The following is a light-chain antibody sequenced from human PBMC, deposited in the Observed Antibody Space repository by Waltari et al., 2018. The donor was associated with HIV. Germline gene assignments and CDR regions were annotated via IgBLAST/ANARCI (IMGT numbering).Light chain of an antibody. CDR2: WAS. CDR1: QSLYSSNNKNY. J-gene: IGKJ4*01. Sequence: DIVMTQSPDSLPVSLGERATINCKSSQSLYSSNNKNYLAWYQQKPGQPPKLLIYWASTRESGVPDRFSGSGSGTDFSLTISSLQAEDVAVYYGQQYYVTSPLTFGGGTKVEIK. CDR3: QQYYVTSPLT. V-gene: IGKV4-1*01.